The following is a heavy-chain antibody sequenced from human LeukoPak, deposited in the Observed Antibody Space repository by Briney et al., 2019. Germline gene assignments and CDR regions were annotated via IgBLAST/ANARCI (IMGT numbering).Heavy chain of an antibody. CDR3: AKLRGYYYDAMDV. CDR1: GFTFRSYA. J-gene: IGHJ6*02. V-gene: IGHV3-23*01. CDR2: VTGSAATT. D-gene: IGHD3-22*01. Sequence: GGSLRLSCAASGFTFRSYAMSWVRQAPGKGLEWVSTVTGSAATTYYADSVKGRFTISRDNSKNTLYLQMNSLRAEDTAVYYCAKLRGYYYDAMDVWGQGTTVTVSS.